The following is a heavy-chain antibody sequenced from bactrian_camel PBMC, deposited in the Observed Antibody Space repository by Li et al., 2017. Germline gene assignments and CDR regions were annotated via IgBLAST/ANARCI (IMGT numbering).Heavy chain of an antibody. CDR2: MDIDVDP. CDR1: GYGHITKC. V-gene: IGHV3S53*01. D-gene: IGHD2*01. Sequence: HVQLVESGGGSVTAGGSLRLSCSPSGYGHITKCMGWFRQVPGKEREGVAAMDIDVDPAYAESAKGRFFIFEDRGKNTLYLQMNSLKPDDTAMYYCAADPDWALQLVRGIAPFDFELWGQGTQVTVS. J-gene: IGHJ4*01. CDR3: AADPDWALQLVRGIAPFDFEL.